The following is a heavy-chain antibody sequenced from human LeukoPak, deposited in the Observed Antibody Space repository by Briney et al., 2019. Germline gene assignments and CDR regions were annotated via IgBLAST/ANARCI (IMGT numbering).Heavy chain of an antibody. J-gene: IGHJ4*02. Sequence: GGSLRLSCAASGFTFSSYTMNWVRQAPGKGLEWVSSISSSSSYIYYADSVKGRFIISRDNAKNSLYLQMNSMRAEDTALYYCARAPARYYDGSEYHQFDFWGQGTLVTVSS. CDR1: GFTFSSYT. CDR3: ARAPARYYDGSEYHQFDF. V-gene: IGHV3-21*01. CDR2: ISSSSSYI. D-gene: IGHD3-22*01.